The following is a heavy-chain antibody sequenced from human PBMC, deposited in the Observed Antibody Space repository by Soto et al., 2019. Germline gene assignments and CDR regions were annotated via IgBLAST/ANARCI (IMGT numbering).Heavy chain of an antibody. Sequence: PGESLKISCKGSGYSFTSYWISWVRQMPGKGLEWMGIIDPSDSYTNYSPSFQGHVTISADKSISTAYLQWSSLKASDTAMYYCARRDASRPGYYYGMDVWGQGTTVTVSS. CDR2: IDPSDSYT. CDR1: GYSFTSYW. J-gene: IGHJ6*02. D-gene: IGHD2-8*01. CDR3: ARRDASRPGYYYGMDV. V-gene: IGHV5-10-1*01.